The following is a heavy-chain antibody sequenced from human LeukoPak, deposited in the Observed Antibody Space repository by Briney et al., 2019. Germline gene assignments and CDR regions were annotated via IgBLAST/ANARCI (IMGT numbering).Heavy chain of an antibody. J-gene: IGHJ5*02. D-gene: IGHD3-3*01. CDR1: GVSISSYY. Sequence: PSETLSLTCTVSGVSISSYYWSWIRQPPGKGLEWIGYIYYSGSTNYNPSLKSRVTISVDTSKNQFSLKLSSVTAADTAVYYCARVLLSNYDFWSGYSNWFDPWGQGTLVTVSS. CDR2: IYYSGST. CDR3: ARVLLSNYDFWSGYSNWFDP. V-gene: IGHV4-59*01.